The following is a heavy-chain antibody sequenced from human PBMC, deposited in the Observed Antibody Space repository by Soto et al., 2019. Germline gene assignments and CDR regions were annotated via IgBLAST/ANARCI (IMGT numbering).Heavy chain of an antibody. CDR1: GFTFSSYA. V-gene: IGHV3-30-3*01. D-gene: IGHD5-12*01. CDR2: ISYDGSNK. J-gene: IGHJ4*02. CDR3: ARVPDGYNYIGDY. Sequence: GGSLRLSCAASGFTFSSYAMHWVRQAPGKGLEWVAVISYDGSNKYYADSVKGRFTISRDNSKNTLYLQMNSLRAEDTAVYYCARVPDGYNYIGDYWGQGTLVTVSS.